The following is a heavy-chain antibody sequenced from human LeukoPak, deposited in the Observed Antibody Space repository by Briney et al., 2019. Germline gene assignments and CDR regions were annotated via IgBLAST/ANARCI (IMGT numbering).Heavy chain of an antibody. Sequence: ASVKVSCKASGHTFTRYTMHWVRQAPGQRLEWMVWINAGNGNTEYSQKFQGRVTITRDTSASTAYMELSSLRSEDTAVYYCARSKGYQLLYDYWGQGTLVTVSS. D-gene: IGHD2-2*02. J-gene: IGHJ4*02. CDR1: GHTFTRYT. CDR3: ARSKGYQLLYDY. V-gene: IGHV1-3*01. CDR2: INAGNGNT.